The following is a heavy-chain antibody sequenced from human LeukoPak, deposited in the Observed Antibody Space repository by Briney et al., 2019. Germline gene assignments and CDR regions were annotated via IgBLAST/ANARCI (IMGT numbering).Heavy chain of an antibody. Sequence: GGSLRLSCAASGFTCRSHAFHWVRQAPGKGLEWVAFISWDSKIQYYAESVKGRFTLSRDSSKSTVYLQMNSLRIEDTALYYCARDYSGWYVFDYWGQGTLVAVSP. CDR1: GFTCRSHA. CDR2: ISWDSKIQ. D-gene: IGHD6-19*01. J-gene: IGHJ4*02. CDR3: ARDYSGWYVFDY. V-gene: IGHV3-30*04.